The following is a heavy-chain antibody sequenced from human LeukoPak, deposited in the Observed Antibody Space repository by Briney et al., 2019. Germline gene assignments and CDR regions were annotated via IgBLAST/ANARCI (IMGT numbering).Heavy chain of an antibody. V-gene: IGHV3-48*01. Sequence: QSGGSLRLSCAASGFTFSTYSMNWVCQAPGKGLEWVSYISSSSSPIYYADSVKGRFTISRDNAKNSLYLQMNSLRAEDTAVYYCARSKRNGFDIWGQGTMVTVSS. J-gene: IGHJ3*02. CDR2: ISSSSSPI. CDR3: ARSKRNGFDI. CDR1: GFTFSTYS.